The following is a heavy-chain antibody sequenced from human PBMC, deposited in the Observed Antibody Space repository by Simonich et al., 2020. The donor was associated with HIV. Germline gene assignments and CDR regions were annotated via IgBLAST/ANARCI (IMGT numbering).Heavy chain of an antibody. D-gene: IGHD4-17*01. CDR2: FIPIFGTS. CDR1: GGTFSSYA. Sequence: QVQLVQSGAEVKKPGSSVKVSCKASGGTFSSYAISWVRQAPGQGLEWMGRFIPIFGTSNYAQKFQGRVTITVDESPSTAYMVPNSLTSEDTAIYYCAREDFGDYGGKHFDYWGQGTLVTVSS. J-gene: IGHJ4*02. CDR3: AREDFGDYGGKHFDY. V-gene: IGHV1-69*13.